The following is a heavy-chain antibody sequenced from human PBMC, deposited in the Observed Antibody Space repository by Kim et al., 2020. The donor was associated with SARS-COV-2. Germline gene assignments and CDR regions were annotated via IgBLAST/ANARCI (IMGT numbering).Heavy chain of an antibody. CDR2: ISAYNGNT. J-gene: IGHJ4*02. CDR1: GYTFTSYG. Sequence: ASVKVSCKASGYTFTSYGISWVRQAPGQGLEWMGWISAYNGNTNYAQKLQGRVTMTTDTSTSTAYMELRSLRSDDTAVYYCARESGSGYDQPRRFDSWGQGTLVTVSS. D-gene: IGHD5-12*01. V-gene: IGHV1-18*01. CDR3: ARESGSGYDQPRRFDS.